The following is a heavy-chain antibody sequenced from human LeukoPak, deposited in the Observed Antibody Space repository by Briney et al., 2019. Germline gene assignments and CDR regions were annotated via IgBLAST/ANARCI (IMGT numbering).Heavy chain of an antibody. CDR3: ARTEVLRFLEWFWVY. CDR1: GFTVSSNY. D-gene: IGHD3-3*01. V-gene: IGHV3-53*05. J-gene: IGHJ4*02. Sequence: GGSLRLSCAASGFTVSSNYMSWVRQAPGKGLEWVSVIYSGGSTYYADSVKGRFTISRGNSKNTLYLQMNSLRAEDTAVYYCARTEVLRFLEWFWVYWGQGTLVTVSS. CDR2: IYSGGST.